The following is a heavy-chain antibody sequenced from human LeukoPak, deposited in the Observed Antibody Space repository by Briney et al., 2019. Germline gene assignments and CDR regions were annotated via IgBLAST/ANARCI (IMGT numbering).Heavy chain of an antibody. D-gene: IGHD3-10*01. V-gene: IGHV1-58*01. J-gene: IGHJ6*03. CDR2: IVVGSGNT. CDR1: GFTFSSST. Sequence: SVKVSCKASGFTFSSSTVQWVRQARGQRLEWRGWIVVGSGNTNYAQKFQERVTITRDMSTRTAYMELSSLRSEDTAVYYCAADLLLGEYQYYYMDVWGKGTTVTVSS. CDR3: AADLLLGEYQYYYMDV.